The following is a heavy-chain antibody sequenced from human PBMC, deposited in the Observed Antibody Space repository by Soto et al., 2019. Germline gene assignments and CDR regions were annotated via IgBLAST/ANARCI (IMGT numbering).Heavy chain of an antibody. J-gene: IGHJ4*02. V-gene: IGHV4-31*03. CDR3: ARMSGTYYVPDY. CDR1: NASITSSGYY. CDR2: IYHSGST. D-gene: IGHD1-26*01. Sequence: QVQLQESGPRLVEASQTLSLTCTVSNASITSSGYYWSWVRQPPGKRLEWIGYIYHSGSTFYSPSLLSRLTMSVDTSKNQFSLTLRSVPAADTGVYHCARMSGTYYVPDYWGQGTLVTVSS.